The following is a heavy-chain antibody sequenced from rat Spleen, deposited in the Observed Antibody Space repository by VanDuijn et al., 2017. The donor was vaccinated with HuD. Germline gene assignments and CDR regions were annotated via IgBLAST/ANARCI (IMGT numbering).Heavy chain of an antibody. J-gene: IGHJ1*01. V-gene: IGHV5-25*01. CDR3: ARADYGYNYWYFDF. CDR1: GFTFSNYD. D-gene: IGHD1-9*01. Sequence: EVQLVESGGILVQPGRSLKLSCAASGFTFSNYDMAWVRQAPTKGLEWVASISPRGVRTYYRDSVKGRFTVSRDNAESTLYMQMDSLRSEDTATYYCARADYGYNYWYFDFWGPGTMVTVSS. CDR2: ISPRGVRT.